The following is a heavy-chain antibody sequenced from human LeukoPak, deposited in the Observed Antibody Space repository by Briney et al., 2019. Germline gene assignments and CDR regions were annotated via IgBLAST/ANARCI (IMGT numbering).Heavy chain of an antibody. CDR1: GGSINSYY. Sequence: PSETLSLTCTVSGGSINSYYWSWIRQPPGKGLEWIGYIYYSGNTNYNPSLKSRVTISVDTSENQFSLKLSSVTAADTAMYYCARSELLWFGKVNSGFDFWGQGTLVTVSS. CDR2: IYYSGNT. J-gene: IGHJ4*02. V-gene: IGHV4-59*01. CDR3: ARSELLWFGKVNSGFDF. D-gene: IGHD3-10*01.